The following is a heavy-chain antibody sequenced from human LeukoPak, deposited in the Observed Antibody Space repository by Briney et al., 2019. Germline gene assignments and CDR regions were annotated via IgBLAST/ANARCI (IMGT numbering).Heavy chain of an antibody. Sequence: GGSLRLSCAASGFTFSIYWMSWVRQAPGKGLEWVSGLDNNGDNTYYADSVKGRFTISRDNSKNTLYLQMNSLRVEDTAVYYCAKIAETSGTYGQGFDYWGQGTLVTVSS. D-gene: IGHD1-26*01. CDR1: GFTFSIYW. J-gene: IGHJ4*02. CDR2: LDNNGDNT. V-gene: IGHV3-23*01. CDR3: AKIAETSGTYGQGFDY.